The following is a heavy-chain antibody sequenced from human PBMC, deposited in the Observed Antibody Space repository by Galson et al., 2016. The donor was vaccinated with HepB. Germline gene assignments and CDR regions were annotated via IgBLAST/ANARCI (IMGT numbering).Heavy chain of an antibody. CDR3: ARGFGN. CDR2: ISSSGSPT. J-gene: IGHJ4*02. V-gene: IGHV3-48*03. CDR1: GSSFSSYE. Sequence: SLRLSCAVSGSSFSSYEMNWVRQAPGKGLEWLSNISSSGSPTYYADSVKGRFTISRDNAKNSLYLQMNSLRAEDTAVYYCARGFGNWGQGSLVTVCS.